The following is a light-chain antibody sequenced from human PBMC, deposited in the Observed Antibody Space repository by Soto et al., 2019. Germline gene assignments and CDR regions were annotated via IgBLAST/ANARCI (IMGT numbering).Light chain of an antibody. J-gene: IGKJ1*01. V-gene: IGKV3-15*01. Sequence: EMVMTQSPATLSVSPGKRVTLSCRASKSVFSKLSWYQQRPGQAPTLLIFDASARAPSIPARFSGSRSGTEFTLTINSLQSEDFGVYFCMQYNKWPLRTFGQGTKVDIK. CDR1: KSVFSK. CDR2: DAS. CDR3: MQYNKWPLRT.